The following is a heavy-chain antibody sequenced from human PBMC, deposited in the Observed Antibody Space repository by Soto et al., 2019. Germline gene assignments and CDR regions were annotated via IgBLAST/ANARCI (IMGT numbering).Heavy chain of an antibody. V-gene: IGHV3-30*18. D-gene: IGHD2-15*01. CDR2: ISYGGSHK. CDR1: GFTFSEYG. J-gene: IGHJ4*02. CDR3: AKEMFPRTVLDSSSPWGDF. Sequence: GGSLRLSCTASGFTFSEYGIHWVRQAPGKGLEWVAVISYGGSHKYYAGSVKGRFTISRDDSKNTVYLQMNSLKTDDTAVYYCAKEMFPRTVLDSSSPWGDFWGRGSLVT.